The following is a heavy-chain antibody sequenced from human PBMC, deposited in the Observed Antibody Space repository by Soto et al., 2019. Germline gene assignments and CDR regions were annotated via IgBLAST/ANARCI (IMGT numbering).Heavy chain of an antibody. D-gene: IGHD3-3*01. CDR2: IVVGSGNT. J-gene: IGHJ4*02. Sequence: SVKVSCKASGFTFTSSAVQWVRQARGQRLEWIGWIVVGSGNTNYAQKFQERVTITRDMSTSTAYMELSSLRSEDTAVYYCAAPVLWYYDFWSGPATTDYWGQGTLVTVSS. CDR1: GFTFTSSA. V-gene: IGHV1-58*01. CDR3: AAPVLWYYDFWSGPATTDY.